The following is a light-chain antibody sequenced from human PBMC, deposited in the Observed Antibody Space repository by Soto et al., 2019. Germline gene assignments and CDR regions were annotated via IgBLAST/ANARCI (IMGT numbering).Light chain of an antibody. Sequence: QSALTQPASVSGSPGQSITISCTVTSSDIGGYYLVSWYQQRPGKAPNLIIYEGNKRPSGVSNRFSASKSGNTASLTISGLRAEDEADYYCCSFAGSSTYVFGPGTKVTVL. CDR3: CSFAGSSTYV. J-gene: IGLJ1*01. CDR2: EGN. CDR1: SSDIGGYYL. V-gene: IGLV2-23*01.